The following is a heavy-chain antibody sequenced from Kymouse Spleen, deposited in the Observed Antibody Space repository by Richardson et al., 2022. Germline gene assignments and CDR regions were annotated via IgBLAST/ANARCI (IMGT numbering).Heavy chain of an antibody. CDR1: GGSISSSSYY. J-gene: IGHJ5*02. D-gene: IGHD6-6*01. V-gene: IGHV4-39*01. CDR2: IYYSGST. Sequence: QLQLQESGPGLVKPSETLSLTCTVSGGSISSSSYYWGWIRQPPGKGLEWIGSIYYSGSTYYNPSLKSRVTISVDTSKNQFSLKLSSVTAADTAVYYCARMDSSSEGWFDPWGQGTLVTVSS. CDR3: ARMDSSSEGWFDP.